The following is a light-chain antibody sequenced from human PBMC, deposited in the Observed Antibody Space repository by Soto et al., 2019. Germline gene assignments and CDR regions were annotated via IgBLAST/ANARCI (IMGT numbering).Light chain of an antibody. J-gene: IGKJ1*01. Sequence: DIQMTHSPSTLPASVGDRVTITCRASQTVSKSLNWYQQRPGKAPQLLVYATSHLQSGVPSRFSGSGSGTDFALAISSLQPEDFATYYCQQSYSMPPTFGQGTKV. CDR3: QQSYSMPPT. V-gene: IGKV1-39*01. CDR2: ATS. CDR1: QTVSKS.